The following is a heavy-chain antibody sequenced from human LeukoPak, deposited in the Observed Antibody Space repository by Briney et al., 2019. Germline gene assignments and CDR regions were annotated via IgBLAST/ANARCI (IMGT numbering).Heavy chain of an antibody. CDR2: IHPTGNT. CDR1: GGSFTGYS. CDR3: ARRPRGYFYHMDV. J-gene: IGHJ6*03. D-gene: IGHD3-10*01. V-gene: IGHV4-34*01. Sequence: TSETLSLTCAVYGGSFTGYSWTWIRQPPGKGLEWIGEIHPTGNTNYNPSLKSRVTISLDRSKNQFSLNLTSVTAADTAVYYCARRPRGYFYHMDVWAKGTTVTIS.